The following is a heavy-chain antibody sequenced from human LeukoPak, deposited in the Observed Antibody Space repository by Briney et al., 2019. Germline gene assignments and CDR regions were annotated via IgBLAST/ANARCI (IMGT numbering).Heavy chain of an antibody. D-gene: IGHD3-22*01. CDR2: IYTSGST. J-gene: IGHJ4*02. Sequence: SETLSLTCTVSGGSISSYYWSWIRQPAGKGLEWIGRIYTSGSTNYNPSLKSRVTMSVDTSKNQFSLKLSSVTAADTAVYYCARRPPAAYYYDSSGYFDYWGQGTLVTVSS. V-gene: IGHV4-4*07. CDR3: ARRPPAAYYYDSSGYFDY. CDR1: GGSISSYY.